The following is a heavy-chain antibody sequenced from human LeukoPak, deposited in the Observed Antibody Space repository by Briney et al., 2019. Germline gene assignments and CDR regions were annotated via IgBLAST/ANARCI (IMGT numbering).Heavy chain of an antibody. D-gene: IGHD3-22*01. CDR2: IVVGSGNT. CDR3: AASYYYDPALGFDI. V-gene: IGHV1-58*02. CDR1: GFTFTSSA. J-gene: IGHJ3*02. Sequence: SVKVSCKASGFTFTSSAMHWVRQARGQRLEWIGLIVVGSGNTNYAQKFQERVTITRDMSTSTAYMELSSLISEDAAVYYCAASYYYDPALGFDIWGQGTMVTVSS.